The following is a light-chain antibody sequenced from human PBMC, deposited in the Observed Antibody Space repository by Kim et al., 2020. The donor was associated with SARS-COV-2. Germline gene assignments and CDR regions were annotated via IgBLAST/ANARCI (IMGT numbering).Light chain of an antibody. CDR2: YDR. V-gene: IGLV3-21*04. Sequence: SYELTQPPSVSVAPGKTARITCGGKNIGIKSVHWYQQKPSQAPILVIYYDRDRPSGIPERFSGSNSGNTATLTISRVDAGDEADYYCQVWDSSSDHHFFGTGTKVTVL. J-gene: IGLJ1*01. CDR1: NIGIKS. CDR3: QVWDSSSDHHF.